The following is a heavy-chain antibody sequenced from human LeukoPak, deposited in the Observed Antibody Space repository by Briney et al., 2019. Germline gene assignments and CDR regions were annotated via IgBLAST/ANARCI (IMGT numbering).Heavy chain of an antibody. J-gene: IGHJ4*02. CDR1: GYTFTGYY. D-gene: IGHD3-10*01. CDR3: ARSTMVRGVIISGYGY. Sequence: ASVKVSCKASGYTFTGYYMHWVRQAPGQGLEWMGWINPNSGGTNYAQKFQGRVTMTRDTSISTAYMELSRLRSDDTAVYYCARSTMVRGVIISGYGYWGQGTLVTVSS. CDR2: INPNSGGT. V-gene: IGHV1-2*02.